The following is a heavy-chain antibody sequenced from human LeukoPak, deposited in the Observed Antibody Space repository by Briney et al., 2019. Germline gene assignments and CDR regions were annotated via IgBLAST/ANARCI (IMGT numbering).Heavy chain of an antibody. V-gene: IGHV1-69*05. CDR1: RGTFSNLA. J-gene: IGHJ4*02. D-gene: IGHD6-6*01. CDR2: IIPAFGTP. CDR3: SSRGGSTSSLDS. Sequence: GSSVKVSCKASRGTFSNLAFSWLRHAPGQGLEWMGGIIPAFGTPSYPQRFHGRVTISTDESTSSVYMELSGLRSEDTAVYYCSSRGGSTSSLDSWGQGTLV.